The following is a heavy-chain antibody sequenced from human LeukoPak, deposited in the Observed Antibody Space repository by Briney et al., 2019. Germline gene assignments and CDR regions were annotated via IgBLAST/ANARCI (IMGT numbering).Heavy chain of an antibody. J-gene: IGHJ4*02. CDR3: AKTGYCSGGSCYALDY. D-gene: IGHD2-15*01. CDR2: IWYDGSNK. CDR1: GFTFSSYG. Sequence: GGSLRLSCAASGFTFSSYGMHWVRQAPGKGLEWVAVIWYDGSNKYYADSVKGRFTISRDNSKNTLYLQMNSLRAEDTAVYYCAKTGYCSGGSCYALDYWGQGTLVTVSS. V-gene: IGHV3-33*06.